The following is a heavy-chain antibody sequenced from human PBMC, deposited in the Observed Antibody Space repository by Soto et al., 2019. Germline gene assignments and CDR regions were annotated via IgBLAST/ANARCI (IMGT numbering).Heavy chain of an antibody. CDR1: GGSISSSHW. D-gene: IGHD3-9*01. J-gene: IGHJ3*01. Sequence: QVQLQESGPGLVKPSGTLSLTCAVSGGSISSSHWWTWVRQSPGKGLEYIGEISHSGTSNSNPSLKSRVPLSVDKSKTHFSLTLTSVTAADTAVYYCARVVLTITRGAFYAWGQGTLVIVSS. CDR3: ARVVLTITRGAFYA. CDR2: ISHSGTS. V-gene: IGHV4-4*02.